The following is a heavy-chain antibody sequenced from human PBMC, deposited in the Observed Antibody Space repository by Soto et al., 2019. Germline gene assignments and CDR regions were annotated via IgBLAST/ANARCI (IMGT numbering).Heavy chain of an antibody. J-gene: IGHJ6*03. Sequence: EVQLVESGGGLVQPGGSLKLSCAASGFTFSGSAMHWVRQASGKGLEWVGRIRSKANSYATAYAASVKGRFTISRDDSKNTAYLQMNSLKTEDTAVYHCTRHGPAAPELYYYYMDVWGKGTTVTVSS. V-gene: IGHV3-73*01. CDR2: IRSKANSYAT. CDR3: TRHGPAAPELYYYYMDV. CDR1: GFTFSGSA. D-gene: IGHD2-2*01.